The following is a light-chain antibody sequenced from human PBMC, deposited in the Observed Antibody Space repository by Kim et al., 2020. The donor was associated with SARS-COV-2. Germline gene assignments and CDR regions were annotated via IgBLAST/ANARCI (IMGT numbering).Light chain of an antibody. CDR1: QSLLHSTGYNY. Sequence: DIVMTQSPLSLPVTPGESASISCRSSQSLLHSTGYNYFVWYLQKPGQSPQLLIFLVSNRAPGVPDRFSGSGSGTHFTLKISRVEAEDVGVYYCMQGLQTPYTFGQGTKLEI. J-gene: IGKJ2*01. CDR2: LVS. CDR3: MQGLQTPYT. V-gene: IGKV2-28*01.